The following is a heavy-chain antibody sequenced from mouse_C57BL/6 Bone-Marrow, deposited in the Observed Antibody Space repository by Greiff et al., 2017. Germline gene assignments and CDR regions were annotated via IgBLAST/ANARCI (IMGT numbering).Heavy chain of an antibody. CDR1: DSEVFPIAY. V-gene: IGHV15-2*01. CDR2: ILPSIGRT. Sequence: VKLLESGSELRSPGSSVKLSCKDFDSEVFPIAYMSWVRQKPGHGFEWIGGILPSIGRTIYGEKFEDKATLDADTLSNTAYLELNSLTSEDSAIYYCARRGGYYGYFDVWGTGTTVTVSS. D-gene: IGHD1-1*02. CDR3: ARRGGYYGYFDV. J-gene: IGHJ1*03.